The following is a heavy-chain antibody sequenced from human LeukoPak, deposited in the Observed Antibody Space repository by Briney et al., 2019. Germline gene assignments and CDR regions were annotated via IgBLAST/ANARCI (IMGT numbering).Heavy chain of an antibody. CDR3: ARDQGQGAFDI. Sequence: GGSLRLSCAASGFTFSSYDMPWVRQATGKGLEWVSAIGTAGDTYYPGSVKGRFTISRENAKNSLYLQMNSLRAGDTAVYYCARDQGQGAFDIWGQGTMVTVSS. V-gene: IGHV3-13*01. J-gene: IGHJ3*02. CDR2: IGTAGDT. CDR1: GFTFSSYD.